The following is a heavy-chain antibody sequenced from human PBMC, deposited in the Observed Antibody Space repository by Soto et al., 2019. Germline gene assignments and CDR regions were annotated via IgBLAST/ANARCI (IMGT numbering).Heavy chain of an antibody. Sequence: QVQLVQSGAEVKKPGSSVKVSCKVSGGTFSKYTINWVRQAPGQGLEWTAGIIPIYGTANYAQKFQGRISVTVDESTTTAYMELRGLRSDDTAIYYCARDRDGYNYWYFDLWGRGSQITVSS. CDR1: GGTFSKYT. D-gene: IGHD5-12*01. CDR2: IIPIYGTA. CDR3: ARDRDGYNYWYFDL. V-gene: IGHV1-69*01. J-gene: IGHJ2*01.